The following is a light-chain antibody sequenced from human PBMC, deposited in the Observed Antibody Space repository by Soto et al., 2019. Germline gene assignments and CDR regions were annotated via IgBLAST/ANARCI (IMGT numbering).Light chain of an antibody. CDR2: DVT. Sequence: QSALTQPRSVSGSPGQSVTISCTGTSIDVGSYNYVSWYQQHPGKAPKFIIYDVTKRPSGVPDRFSGSKSGNTVSLTISGLQAEDEADYYCCSYAGRYTVFGGGTKLTVL. J-gene: IGLJ2*01. CDR3: CSYAGRYTV. CDR1: SIDVGSYNY. V-gene: IGLV2-11*01.